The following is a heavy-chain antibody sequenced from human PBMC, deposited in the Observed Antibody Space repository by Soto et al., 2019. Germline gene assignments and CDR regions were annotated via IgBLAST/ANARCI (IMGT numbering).Heavy chain of an antibody. CDR1: GGSFSGYY. CDR3: ARVPLRYSSAHNFDS. V-gene: IGHV4-59*01. Sequence: SETLSLTCAVYGGSFSGYYWSWIRQPPGKGLEWIGFIYNTETFNYNPSLKSRVTLSVDASKHQFSLKLSSVTAADTAVYYCARVPLRYSSAHNFDSWGQGARVTV. J-gene: IGHJ4*02. D-gene: IGHD6-19*01. CDR2: IYNTETF.